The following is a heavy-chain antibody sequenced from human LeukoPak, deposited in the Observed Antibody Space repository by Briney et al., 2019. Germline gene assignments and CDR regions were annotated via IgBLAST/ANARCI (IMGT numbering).Heavy chain of an antibody. D-gene: IGHD4-17*01. CDR1: GFSFSSYA. CDR3: AREATTVTGWFDP. J-gene: IGHJ5*02. CDR2: ISSNGGST. Sequence: GGSLRLSCAGSGFSFSSYAMHWVRQAPGKGLEYVSAISSNGGSTYYANSVKGRFTISRDNAKNSLYLQMNSLRAEDTAVYYCAREATTVTGWFDPWGQGTLVTVSS. V-gene: IGHV3-64*01.